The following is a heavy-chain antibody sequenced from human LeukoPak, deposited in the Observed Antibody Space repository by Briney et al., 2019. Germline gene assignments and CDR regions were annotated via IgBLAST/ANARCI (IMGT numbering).Heavy chain of an antibody. CDR1: GGSISSYY. CDR2: IYYSGST. D-gene: IGHD2-15*01. Sequence: SETLSLTCTVSGGSISSYYWSWIRQPPGKGLEWIGYIYYSGSTNYNPSLKSRVTISVDTSKNQFSLKLSSVTAADTAVYYCARHPGYCSGGSCYRGGGDYWGQGTLDTVSS. V-gene: IGHV4-59*08. CDR3: ARHPGYCSGGSCYRGGGDY. J-gene: IGHJ4*02.